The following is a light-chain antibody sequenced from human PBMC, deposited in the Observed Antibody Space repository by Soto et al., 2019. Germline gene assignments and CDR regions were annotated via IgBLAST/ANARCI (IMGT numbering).Light chain of an antibody. J-gene: IGLJ1*01. CDR3: SSYTGSSTLV. V-gene: IGLV2-14*01. CDR2: EVS. Sequence: QSVLTQPASVSGSPGQSITISCTGTSSDFGDYDYVSWYLQHPGKVPKLMIYEVSNRPSGVSNRFSGSKSGNTASLTISGLQAEDEADYDCSSYTGSSTLVFGTGTKVTGL. CDR1: SSDFGDYDY.